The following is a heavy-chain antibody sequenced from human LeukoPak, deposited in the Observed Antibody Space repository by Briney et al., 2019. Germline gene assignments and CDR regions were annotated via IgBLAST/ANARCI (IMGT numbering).Heavy chain of an antibody. D-gene: IGHD6-13*01. J-gene: IGHJ4*02. CDR3: ARGPPSVYSSSHQSDY. CDR2: IDPKRGGT. Sequence: ASVRVSCKASGYTFTAYYMHWVRQAPGQGLEWMGWIDPKRGGTIYAQNFQGRVTMTRDTSISTAYMELSRLRSDDTAVYYCARGPPSVYSSSHQSDYWGQGTLVTVSS. CDR1: GYTFTAYY. V-gene: IGHV1-2*02.